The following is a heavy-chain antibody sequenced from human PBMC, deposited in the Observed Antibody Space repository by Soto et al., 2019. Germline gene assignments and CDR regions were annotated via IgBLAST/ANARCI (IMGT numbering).Heavy chain of an antibody. Sequence: SETLSLTCTVSGGSISSYYWSWIRQPPGKGLEWIGYIYYSGSTNYNPSLESRVTISIDKSKNQFSLKLTSVTAADTAVYYCARDKITGLFDYWGQGTLVTVSS. D-gene: IGHD2-8*02. CDR2: IYYSGST. J-gene: IGHJ4*02. V-gene: IGHV4-59*12. CDR3: ARDKITGLFDY. CDR1: GGSISSYY.